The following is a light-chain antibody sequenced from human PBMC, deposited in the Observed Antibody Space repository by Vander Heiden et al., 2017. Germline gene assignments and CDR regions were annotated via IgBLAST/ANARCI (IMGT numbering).Light chain of an antibody. CDR2: GAS. J-gene: IGKJ2*01. CDR1: QSVSSSY. CDR3: QQYGSSPYT. Sequence: PGERATLSCRASQSVSSSYLAWYRQKPGQAPRLLIDGASSRATGIPDRFSGSGSGTDFTLTISRLEPEDFAGYYCQQYGSSPYTFGQGTKLEIK. V-gene: IGKV3-20*01.